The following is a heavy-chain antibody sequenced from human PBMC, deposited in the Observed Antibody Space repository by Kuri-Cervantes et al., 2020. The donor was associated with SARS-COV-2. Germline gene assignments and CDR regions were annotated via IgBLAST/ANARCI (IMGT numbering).Heavy chain of an antibody. CDR1: GFTFSSYA. Sequence: GESLKISCAASGFTFSSYAMHWVRQAPGKGLEWVAVISYDGSNKYYADSVKGRFTISRDNSKNSLYLQMNSLRAEDTAVYYCARDRFGYCDVWGQGTLVTVSS. V-gene: IGHV3-30*07. CDR3: ARDRFGYCDV. D-gene: IGHD2-21*01. J-gene: IGHJ4*02. CDR2: ISYDGSNK.